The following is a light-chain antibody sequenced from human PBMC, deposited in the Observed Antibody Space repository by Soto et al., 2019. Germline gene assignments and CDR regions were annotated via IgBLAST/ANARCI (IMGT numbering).Light chain of an antibody. CDR2: DVS. V-gene: IGKV1-5*01. CDR1: QNIRSW. J-gene: IGKJ1*01. Sequence: DIQMTQSPSTLSAFVGDRVTVTCRASQNIRSWLAWYQQRPGKAPKVLIYDVSNLETGVPSRFSGSGSGTEFTLTISSLQPDDFATYYCQQYYTYWHMFGQGTKVDIK. CDR3: QQYYTYWHM.